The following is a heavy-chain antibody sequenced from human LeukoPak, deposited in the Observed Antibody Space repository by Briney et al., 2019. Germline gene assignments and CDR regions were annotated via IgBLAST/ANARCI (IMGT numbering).Heavy chain of an antibody. CDR1: GFTFSSYA. V-gene: IGHV3-23*01. Sequence: PGGSLRLSCAASGFTFSSYAMHWVRQTPGKGLEWVSTITESGDNTHYTESVKGRFTFSRDNSRNTMYLQMNSLRAEDTAIYYCATDYTPYVGASADWGQGTLVTVSS. CDR3: ATDYTPYVGASAD. J-gene: IGHJ4*02. CDR2: ITESGDNT. D-gene: IGHD1-26*01.